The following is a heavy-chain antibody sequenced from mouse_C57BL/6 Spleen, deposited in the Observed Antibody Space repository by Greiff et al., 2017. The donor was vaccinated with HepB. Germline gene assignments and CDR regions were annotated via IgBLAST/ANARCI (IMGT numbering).Heavy chain of an antibody. CDR2: IYPGSGST. J-gene: IGHJ3*01. V-gene: IGHV1-55*01. CDR3: ARRGDYDWFAY. CDR1: GYTFTSYW. Sequence: QVQLKQSGAELVKPGASVKMSCKASGYTFTSYWITWVKQRPGQGLEWIGDIYPGSGSTNYTEKFKSKATLTVDTSSSTAYMQLSSLTSEDSAVYYCARRGDYDWFAYWGQGTLVTVSA. D-gene: IGHD2-4*01.